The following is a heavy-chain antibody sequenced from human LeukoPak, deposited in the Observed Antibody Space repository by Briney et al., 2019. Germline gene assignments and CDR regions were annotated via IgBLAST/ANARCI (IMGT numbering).Heavy chain of an antibody. CDR1: GFTFSSYE. CDR2: ISSSGSTI. J-gene: IGHJ4*02. Sequence: PGGSLRLSCAASGFTFSSYEMNWVRQAPGKGLEWVSYISSSGSTIYYADSVKGRFTISRDNAKNSLYLQMNSLRAEDTAVYYCARALIVGATYFWSQGEGFDYWGQGTLVTVSS. CDR3: ARALIVGATYFWSQGEGFDY. D-gene: IGHD1-26*01. V-gene: IGHV3-48*03.